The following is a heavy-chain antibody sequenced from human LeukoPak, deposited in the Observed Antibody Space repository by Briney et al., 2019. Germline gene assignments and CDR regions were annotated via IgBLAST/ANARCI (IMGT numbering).Heavy chain of an antibody. CDR1: GFTFSSYA. D-gene: IGHD1-26*01. Sequence: GGSLRLSCAASGFTFSSYAMSWVRQAPGKGLEWVSGISGSDNNTYYPDSVKGRFAISRDTSKNTLYLQMNSLRAEDTAVYYCARDGIVGATRGNWFDPWGQGTLVTVSS. J-gene: IGHJ5*02. CDR2: ISGSDNNT. CDR3: ARDGIVGATRGNWFDP. V-gene: IGHV3-23*01.